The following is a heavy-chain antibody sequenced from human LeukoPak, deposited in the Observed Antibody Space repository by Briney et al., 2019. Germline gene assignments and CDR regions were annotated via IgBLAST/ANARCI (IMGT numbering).Heavy chain of an antibody. D-gene: IGHD5-24*01. CDR1: GGSISSGGYS. V-gene: IGHV4-30-2*01. J-gene: IGHJ4*02. CDR3: ARGDGYNWAFDY. CDR2: IYHSGST. Sequence: PSETLSLTCAVSGGSISSGGYSWSWIRQPPGKGLEWIGYIYHSGSTYYNPSLKSRVTISVDRSKNQFSLKLSSVTAADTAVYYCARGDGYNWAFDYWGQGTLVTVSS.